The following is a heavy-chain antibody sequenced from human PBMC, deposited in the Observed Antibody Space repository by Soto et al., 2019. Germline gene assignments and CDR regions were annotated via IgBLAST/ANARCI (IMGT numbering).Heavy chain of an antibody. CDR2: ISYDGRNK. CDR3: AREGYSSSWYQASHFDY. CDR1: GFTFSSYA. Sequence: PGGSLRLSCAASGFTFSSYAVHWVRQAPGKGLDWVALISYDGRNKYYADSVKGRFTISRDNSKNTLYLQMNSLRAEDTAVYYCAREGYSSSWYQASHFDYWGQGTLVTVSS. V-gene: IGHV3-30*04. D-gene: IGHD6-13*01. J-gene: IGHJ4*02.